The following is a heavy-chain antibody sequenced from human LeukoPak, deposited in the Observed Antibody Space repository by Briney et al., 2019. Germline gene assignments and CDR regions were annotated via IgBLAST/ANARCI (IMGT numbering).Heavy chain of an antibody. CDR2: IAAGNGNT. V-gene: IGHV1-3*01. D-gene: IGHD2-2*01. CDR3: ARSPHCTITSCRRTMAAFDI. J-gene: IGHJ3*02. CDR1: GYTFTNYA. Sequence: ASVKVSCKASGYTFTNYAIHWVRQAPGQSLEWMGWIAAGNGNTKYSQKFQGRVTITRDTSASTAYMELSSLRSEDTAVYFCARSPHCTITSCRRTMAAFDIWGQGTMVTVSS.